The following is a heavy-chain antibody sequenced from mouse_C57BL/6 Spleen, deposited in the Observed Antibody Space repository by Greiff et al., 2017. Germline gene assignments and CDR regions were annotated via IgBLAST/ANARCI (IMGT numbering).Heavy chain of an antibody. Sequence: VQLQQSGAELVKPGASVKLSCTASGFNIKDYYMHWVKQRTEQGLEWIGRIDPEDGDTKYAPKFQGKATITADTSSNTAYLQLSSLTSEDTSVYYGARYDGYLPRDYWGQGTTVTVSS. V-gene: IGHV14-2*01. D-gene: IGHD2-3*01. CDR1: GFNIKDYY. CDR2: IDPEDGDT. J-gene: IGHJ2*01. CDR3: ARYDGYLPRDY.